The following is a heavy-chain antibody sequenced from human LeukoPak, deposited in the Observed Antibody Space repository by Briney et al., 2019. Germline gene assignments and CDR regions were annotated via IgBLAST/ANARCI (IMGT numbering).Heavy chain of an antibody. CDR3: ARVKALYGSGSFYYYYGMDV. CDR2: INPNSGGT. CDR1: GYTFTGYY. Sequence: ASVKVSCKVSGYTFTGYYMHWVRQAPGQGLEWMGWINPNSGGTNYAQKFQGRVTMTRDTSISTAYMELSRLRSDDTAVYYCARVKALYGSGSFYYYYGMDVWGQGTTVTVSS. V-gene: IGHV1-2*02. J-gene: IGHJ6*02. D-gene: IGHD3-10*01.